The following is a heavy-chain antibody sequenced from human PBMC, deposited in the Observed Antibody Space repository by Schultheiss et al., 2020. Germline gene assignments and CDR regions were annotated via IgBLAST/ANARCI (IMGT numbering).Heavy chain of an antibody. D-gene: IGHD3-10*01. CDR1: GGSISSGGYS. V-gene: IGHV4-30-2*01. Sequence: SETLSLTCAVSGGSISSGGYSWSWIRQPPGKGLEWIGYIYHSGSTYYNPSLKSRVTISVDRSKNQFSLKLSSVTAADTAVYYCARAPITMVRGFDPWGQGNLVTVSS. CDR3: ARAPITMVRGFDP. J-gene: IGHJ5*02. CDR2: IYHSGST.